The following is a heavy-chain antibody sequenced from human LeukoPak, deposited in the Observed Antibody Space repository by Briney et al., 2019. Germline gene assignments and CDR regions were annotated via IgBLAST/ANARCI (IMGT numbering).Heavy chain of an antibody. CDR1: GFTFSSYA. CDR2: ISGGGGSI. V-gene: IGHV3-23*01. Sequence: GGSLRLSCAASGFTFSSYAMIWVRQAPGRGLEWVSAISGGGGSIYYADSVKGRFTISRDNSKNTVPLQMNILRAEDRAVYYCAKDRSDYYAMDVWGQGTTVTVSS. CDR3: AKDRSDYYAMDV. J-gene: IGHJ6*02.